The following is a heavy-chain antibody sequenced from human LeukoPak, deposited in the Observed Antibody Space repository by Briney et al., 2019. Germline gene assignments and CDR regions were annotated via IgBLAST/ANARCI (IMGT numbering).Heavy chain of an antibody. CDR2: IYYSGST. CDR3: ARSVDTDMVSGWRDWFDP. J-gene: IGHJ5*02. V-gene: IGHV4-59*01. D-gene: IGHD5-18*01. Sequence: PSETLSLTCTVSGGSISSYYWSWIRQPPGKGLEWIGYIYYSGSTNYNPPLKSRVTISVDTSKNQFSLKLSSVTAADTAVYICARSVDTDMVSGWRDWFDPWGQGTLVTVSS. CDR1: GGSISSYY.